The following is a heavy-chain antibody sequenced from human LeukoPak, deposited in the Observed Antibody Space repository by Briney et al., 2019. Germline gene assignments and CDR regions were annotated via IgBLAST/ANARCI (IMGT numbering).Heavy chain of an antibody. CDR1: GFTLSQYG. J-gene: IGHJ4*02. Sequence: PGGSLRLSCAASGFTLSQYGMHWVRQAPGKGLEWVAFIRYDASDKYYPDSVKGRFTIYRDNSKNTLDLQMNSLRHEDTAVYYCVKDRASTNCFDYWGQGTLVTVSS. D-gene: IGHD2-2*01. CDR2: IRYDASDK. V-gene: IGHV3-30*02. CDR3: VKDRASTNCFDY.